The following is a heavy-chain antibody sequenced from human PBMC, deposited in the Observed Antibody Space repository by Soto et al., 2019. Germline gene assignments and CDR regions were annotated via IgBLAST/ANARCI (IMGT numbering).Heavy chain of an antibody. V-gene: IGHV1-69*12. CDR3: AWHGDPSPYYSYGMDV. D-gene: IGHD4-17*01. CDR1: GGNFSSYA. CDR2: IIPIFDTA. Sequence: QVQLVQSGAEVKKPGSSVKVSCKASGGNFSSYAISWLRQAPGQGLEWMGGIIPIFDTADYAQKFQGRVTITADESTSTAYMELSSLRSEDTAVYYCAWHGDPSPYYSYGMDVWGQGTTVTVSS. J-gene: IGHJ6*02.